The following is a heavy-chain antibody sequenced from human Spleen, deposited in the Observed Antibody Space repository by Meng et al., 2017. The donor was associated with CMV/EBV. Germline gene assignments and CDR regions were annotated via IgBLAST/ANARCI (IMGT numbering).Heavy chain of an antibody. Sequence: GESLKISCEASEFTFSRYVMNWVRQAPGKGLEWVSAIGGSATGTYYADSVKGRFVTSRDNAKNTLYLQMDSLRADDSAVYYCARGTNDWSGVDYWGQGSPVTVSS. CDR2: IGGSATGT. CDR1: EFTFSRYV. CDR3: ARGTNDWSGVDY. D-gene: IGHD3-9*01. J-gene: IGHJ4*02. V-gene: IGHV3-23*01.